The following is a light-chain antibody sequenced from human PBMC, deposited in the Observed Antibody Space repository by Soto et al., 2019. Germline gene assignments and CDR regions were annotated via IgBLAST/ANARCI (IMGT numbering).Light chain of an antibody. CDR3: QQSYSTGT. CDR2: AAS. V-gene: IGKV1-39*01. J-gene: IGKJ1*01. CDR1: QSISSS. Sequence: DIQMTQSPSSLSASVGYRVAITCRVSQSISSSLNWYQHKPGKVPKVLIYAASTLQSGVPSRFTGSGSGTDFTLTISSLQPEDFATYYCQQSYSTGTFGQGTKVDIK.